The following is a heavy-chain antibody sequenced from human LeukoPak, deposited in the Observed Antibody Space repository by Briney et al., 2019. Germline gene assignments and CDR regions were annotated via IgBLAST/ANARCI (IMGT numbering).Heavy chain of an antibody. V-gene: IGHV5-10-1*01. Sequence: GESLKISCKGSGYSFTNYWISWVRPMPGKGVEWGGRIDPSDSYTNYSPSFQGHVTISADKSISTAYLQWSSLKASDTAMYYCARGPTEYGAGPYYDGMDVWGKGTTVTVSS. CDR3: ARGPTEYGAGPYYDGMDV. D-gene: IGHD3-10*01. CDR2: IDPSDSYT. J-gene: IGHJ6*04. CDR1: GYSFTNYW.